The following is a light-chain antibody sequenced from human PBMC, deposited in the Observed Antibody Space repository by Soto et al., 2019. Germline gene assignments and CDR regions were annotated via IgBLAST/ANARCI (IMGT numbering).Light chain of an antibody. V-gene: IGLV2-23*02. J-gene: IGLJ1*01. Sequence: QSVLTQPASVSGSPGQSITISCTGTSSDIGNYNLVSWYQQHPGKAPKVIIYGVTKRPSGVSNRFSGSTSGNTASLTISGLQAEFLADYYCCSYAVNSYVFGTGTKV. CDR3: CSYAVNSYV. CDR2: GVT. CDR1: SSDIGNYNL.